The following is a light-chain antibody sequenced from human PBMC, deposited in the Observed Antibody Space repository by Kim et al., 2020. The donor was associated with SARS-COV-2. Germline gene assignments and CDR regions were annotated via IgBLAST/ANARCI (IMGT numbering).Light chain of an antibody. J-gene: IGLJ1*01. Sequence: LGQTVRITCQGDSLRSFYASWYQQKPGQAPVLVIYGKNNRHSGIPDRFSGSSSGNTASLTITGAQAEDEADYYCNSRDSSGNHLGVFGTGTKVTVL. CDR2: GKN. V-gene: IGLV3-19*01. CDR3: NSRDSSGNHLGV. CDR1: SLRSFY.